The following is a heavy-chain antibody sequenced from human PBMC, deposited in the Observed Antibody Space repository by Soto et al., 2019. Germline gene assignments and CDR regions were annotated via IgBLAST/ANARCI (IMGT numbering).Heavy chain of an antibody. V-gene: IGHV3-23*01. CDR1: GFTFTNYA. D-gene: IGHD4-4*01. J-gene: IGHJ5*02. Sequence: HPGGSLRLSCAASGFTFTNYAMSWVRQAPEKGLEWVSAISGSGHTTYYADSVRGRFTVSRDNSKNTLFLQMNSLRAEDTAVYYCAKDVGDYSNPPYNYFGPWGLGTLVTVSS. CDR2: ISGSGHTT. CDR3: AKDVGDYSNPPYNYFGP.